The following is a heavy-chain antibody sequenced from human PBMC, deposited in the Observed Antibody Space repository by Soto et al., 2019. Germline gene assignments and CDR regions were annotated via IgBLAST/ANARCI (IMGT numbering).Heavy chain of an antibody. J-gene: IGHJ6*02. CDR2: INPNIGGT. Sequence: VRQAPGQGLAWMGWINPNIGGTNYAQKFQGWVTMTRDTSISTAYMELSRLRPDDTAVYYCARDNHPYGSGSYPLYYGMDVWGQGTTVTVS. CDR3: ARDNHPYGSGSYPLYYGMDV. D-gene: IGHD3-10*01. V-gene: IGHV1-2*04.